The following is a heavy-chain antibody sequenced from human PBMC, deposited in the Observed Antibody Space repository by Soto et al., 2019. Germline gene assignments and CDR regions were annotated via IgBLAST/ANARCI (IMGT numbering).Heavy chain of an antibody. J-gene: IGHJ4*02. D-gene: IGHD2-2*01. CDR1: GFTFTTYA. CDR3: ATTGFVRYCSSTCCVHFDY. CDR2: ISGSGGST. V-gene: IGHV3-23*01. Sequence: EVQVLESGGGLVQPGGSLRLSCVASGFTFTTYAMTWVRQAPGKGLEWVSIISGSGGSTHYADSVKGRFIISRDNSKNTLYLQMNGLRAEDTAVHFCATTGFVRYCSSTCCVHFDYWGQGTLVTVSS.